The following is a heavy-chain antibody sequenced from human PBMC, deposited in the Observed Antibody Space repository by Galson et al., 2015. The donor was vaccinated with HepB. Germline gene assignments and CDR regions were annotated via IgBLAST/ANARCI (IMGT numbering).Heavy chain of an antibody. CDR1: GFTFSSYA. CDR3: ARDLNYYGSGSYQPRDDAFDI. Sequence: SLRLSCAASGFTFSSYAMSWVRQAPGKGLEWVSAISGSGGSTYYADSVKGRFTISRDNSKNTLYLQMNSLRAEDTAVYYCARDLNYYGSGSYQPRDDAFDIWGQGTMVTVSS. V-gene: IGHV3-23*01. D-gene: IGHD3-10*01. CDR2: ISGSGGST. J-gene: IGHJ3*02.